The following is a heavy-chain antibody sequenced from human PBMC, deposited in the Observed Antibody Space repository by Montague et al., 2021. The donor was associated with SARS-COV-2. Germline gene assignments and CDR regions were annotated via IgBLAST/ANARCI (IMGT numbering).Heavy chain of an antibody. CDR2: ISYDGNSH. V-gene: IGHV3-30*04. Sequence: SLRLSCAASGFNFRDYAFHWVRQAPGKGLEWVAMISYDGNSHDDADSVRGRFTISRDNSKNTLFLQMNNLRPEDTAVYFCARDKWRETAVAEYWGQGTLVTVS. CDR3: ARDKWRETAVAEY. J-gene: IGHJ4*01. D-gene: IGHD1-14*01. CDR1: GFNFRDYA.